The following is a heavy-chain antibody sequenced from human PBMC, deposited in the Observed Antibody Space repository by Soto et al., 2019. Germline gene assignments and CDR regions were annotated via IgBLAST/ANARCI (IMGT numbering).Heavy chain of an antibody. V-gene: IGHV1-69*01. J-gene: IGHJ6*02. CDR2: FIPLFGTA. Sequence: QVQLVQSGAEVKKPGSSVKVSCEASGGTFSNYAITWVRQAPGQGLEWMGGFIPLFGTADYAQKFQGRVSITADESTNTAYMGLSSLRSEDTAVYYWARVALGVGATPYIKYYYGMDVWGQGTTVTVSS. CDR3: ARVALGVGATPYIKYYYGMDV. D-gene: IGHD1-26*01. CDR1: GGTFSNYA.